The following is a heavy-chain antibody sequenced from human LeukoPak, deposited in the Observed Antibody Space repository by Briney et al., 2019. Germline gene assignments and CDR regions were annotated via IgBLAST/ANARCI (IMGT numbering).Heavy chain of an antibody. J-gene: IGHJ4*02. Sequence: SETLSLTCTVSGGSISSSSYYWGWIRQPPGKGLEWIGSIYYSGSTYYNPSPKSRVTISVDTSKNQFSLKLSSVTAADTAVYYCARQGHYFDYWGQGTLVTVSS. CDR1: GGSISSSSYY. V-gene: IGHV4-39*01. CDR3: ARQGHYFDY. CDR2: IYYSGST.